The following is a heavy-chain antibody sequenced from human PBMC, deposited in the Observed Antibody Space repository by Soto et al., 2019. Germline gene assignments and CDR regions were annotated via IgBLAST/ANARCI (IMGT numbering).Heavy chain of an antibody. CDR3: VKVKGYSNTRYYYYVSAF. V-gene: IGHV3-23*01. D-gene: IGHD4-4*01. J-gene: IGHJ6*03. Sequence: MSWIIKAQGKGLEWVSAISGSGVSTYYADSVKGRFTISRDNSKNTLYLQMNSLRAEDTAVYYCVKVKGYSNTRYYYYVSAFLGNGTTVP. CDR2: ISGSGVST.